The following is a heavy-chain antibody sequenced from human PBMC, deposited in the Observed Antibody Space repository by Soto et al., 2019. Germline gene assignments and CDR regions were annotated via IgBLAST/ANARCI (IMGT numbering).Heavy chain of an antibody. CDR2: ISAYNGNT. CDR1: GYTFTSYG. V-gene: IGHV1-18*01. Sequence: ASVKVSCKASGYTFTSYGISWVRQAPGQGLEWMGWISAYNGNTNYAQKLQGRVTMTTDTSTSTAYIELRSLRSDDTAGYFCAGGKGCRWWSRPPGYWGQGTLVTVSS. CDR3: AGGKGCRWWSRPPGY. J-gene: IGHJ4*02. D-gene: IGHD2-15*01.